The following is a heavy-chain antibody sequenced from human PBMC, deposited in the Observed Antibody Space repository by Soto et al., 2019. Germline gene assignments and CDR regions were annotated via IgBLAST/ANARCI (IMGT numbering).Heavy chain of an antibody. D-gene: IGHD1-26*01. J-gene: IGHJ4*02. CDR3: ARDLGIVGATPLGY. CDR2: ISYDGSNK. CDR1: GFTFSSYA. V-gene: IGHV3-30-3*01. Sequence: QVQLVESGGGVVQPGRSLRLSCAASGFTFSSYAMHWVRQAPGKGLEWVAVISYDGSNKYYADSVKGRFTISRDNSKNPLDLQMNSLRAEDTAVYYCARDLGIVGATPLGYWGQGTLVAVSS.